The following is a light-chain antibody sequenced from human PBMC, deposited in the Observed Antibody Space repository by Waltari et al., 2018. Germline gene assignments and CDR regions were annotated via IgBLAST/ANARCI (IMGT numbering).Light chain of an antibody. CDR1: SGDLGGSDF. CDR2: DVN. CDR3: SSPSTNNVVV. J-gene: IGLJ2*01. Sequence: QSALTQPASVSASPGQSITSSCTGTSGDLGGSDFVSWYQHHPGRAPKVLIFDVNHRPSGISDRFSGSKSGNTASLTISGLQAEDDADYYCSSPSTNNVVVFGGGTKVTVL. V-gene: IGLV2-14*01.